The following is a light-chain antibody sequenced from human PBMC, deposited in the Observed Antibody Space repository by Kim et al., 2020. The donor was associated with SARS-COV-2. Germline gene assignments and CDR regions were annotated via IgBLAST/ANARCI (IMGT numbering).Light chain of an antibody. CDR3: QQYNTWPPWT. CDR2: SAS. V-gene: IGKV3-15*01. CDR1: QSVNSN. J-gene: IGKJ1*01. Sequence: EIVMTQSPATLSVSPGERATLSCRASQSVNSNLAWYQQKPGQAPRLLIYSASTRATGIPARFSGSGSGTEFTLTISSLQSEDFAIYYCQQYNTWPPWTVGQGTKVDIK.